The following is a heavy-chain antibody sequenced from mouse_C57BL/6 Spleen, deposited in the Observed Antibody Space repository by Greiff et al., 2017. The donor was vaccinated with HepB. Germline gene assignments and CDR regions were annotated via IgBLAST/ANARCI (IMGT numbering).Heavy chain of an antibody. CDR2: IWWDDDK. CDR1: GFSLSTFGMG. V-gene: IGHV8-8*01. D-gene: IGHD1-1*01. CDR3: ARTKDYGSSWYFDV. Sequence: VKLMESGPGILQPSQTLSLTCSFSGFSLSTFGMGVGWIRQPSGKGLEWLAHIWWDDDKYYNPALKSLLTISKDTSKNQVFLKIANVDTADTATYCCARTKDYGSSWYFDVWGTGTTVTVSS. J-gene: IGHJ1*03.